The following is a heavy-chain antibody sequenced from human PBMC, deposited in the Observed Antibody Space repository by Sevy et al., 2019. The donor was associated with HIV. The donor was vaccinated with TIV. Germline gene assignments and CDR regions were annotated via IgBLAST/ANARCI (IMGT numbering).Heavy chain of an antibody. J-gene: IGHJ4*02. Sequence: GGSLRLSCAASGFTFSSYAMSWVRQAPGKGLEWVSAISGSGGSTYYADSVKGRFTISRDNSKNTLYLQMSSLRAEDTAGDYCARPSGGRGAQLDYWGQGTLVTVSS. CDR3: ARPSGGRGAQLDY. D-gene: IGHD3-10*01. V-gene: IGHV3-23*01. CDR2: ISGSGGST. CDR1: GFTFSSYA.